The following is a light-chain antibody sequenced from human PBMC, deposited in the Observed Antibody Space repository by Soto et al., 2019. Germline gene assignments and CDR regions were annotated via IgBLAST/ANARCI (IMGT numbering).Light chain of an antibody. CDR2: NAS. J-gene: IGKJ2*01. CDR1: QSISNY. CDR3: QQSDSTPYT. Sequence: DIKMTQSPSSLSASVGDRVTITCRASQSISNYLNWYQQKPGKAPNLLIYNASSLLSGVPSRFSGSGSGTDFTLTISSLQPEDFSIYYCQQSDSTPYTFGQGTKLEIK. V-gene: IGKV1-39*01.